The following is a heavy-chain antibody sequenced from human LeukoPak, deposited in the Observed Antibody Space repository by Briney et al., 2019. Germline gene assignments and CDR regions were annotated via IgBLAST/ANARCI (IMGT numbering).Heavy chain of an antibody. CDR2: INPSGGST. CDR1: GYTFTRYY. V-gene: IGHV1-46*01. J-gene: IGHJ6*02. D-gene: IGHD2/OR15-2a*01. Sequence: ASVKVSCKASGYTFTRYYMHWVRQAPGQGLQWMGIINPSGGSTRFAQKFQGRVTMTSDTSTSTIYMELSSLRSDDTAVYYCARDLYTTGWPSMDVWGQGTTVTVSS. CDR3: ARDLYTTGWPSMDV.